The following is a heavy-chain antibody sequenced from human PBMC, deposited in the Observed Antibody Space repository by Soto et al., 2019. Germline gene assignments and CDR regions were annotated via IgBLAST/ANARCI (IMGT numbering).Heavy chain of an antibody. Sequence: SETLSLTCSVSGGSISSYYWSWIRQPPGKGLEWIGYIYYSRSTDYNPSLKSRVTISADTSKNQFSLKLISVTAADTAVYYCARESDIEATIHNWFDPWGQGTLVTV. J-gene: IGHJ5*02. CDR1: GGSISSYY. D-gene: IGHD5-12*01. V-gene: IGHV4-59*01. CDR2: IYYSRST. CDR3: ARESDIEATIHNWFDP.